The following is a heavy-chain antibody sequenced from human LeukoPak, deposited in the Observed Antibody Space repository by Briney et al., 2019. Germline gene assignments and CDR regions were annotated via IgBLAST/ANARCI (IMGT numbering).Heavy chain of an antibody. D-gene: IGHD2-21*02. Sequence: PGGSLRLSCAASGFTFSSYVMSWVRQAPGKGLEWVSYINHNAETIYYADSVKGRFTISRDNAENVLYLQMNRLRGGDTAVYYCARDSDWAFDNWGQGTLVTVSS. J-gene: IGHJ4*02. V-gene: IGHV3-48*01. CDR2: INHNAETI. CDR1: GFTFSSYV. CDR3: ARDSDWAFDN.